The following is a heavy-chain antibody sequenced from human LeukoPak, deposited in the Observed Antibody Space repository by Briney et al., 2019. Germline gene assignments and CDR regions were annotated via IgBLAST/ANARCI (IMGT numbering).Heavy chain of an antibody. CDR3: AKDQYSSGWSEGYFDY. V-gene: IGHV3-30-3*01. CDR2: ISYDGSNK. Sequence: PGRSLRLSCAASGFTFSTYAMHWVRQAPGKGLEWVAFISYDGSNKNYADSVKGRFTISRDNSKNTLYLQMNSLRAEDTAVYYCAKDQYSSGWSEGYFDYWGQGTLVTVSS. J-gene: IGHJ4*02. D-gene: IGHD6-19*01. CDR1: GFTFSTYA.